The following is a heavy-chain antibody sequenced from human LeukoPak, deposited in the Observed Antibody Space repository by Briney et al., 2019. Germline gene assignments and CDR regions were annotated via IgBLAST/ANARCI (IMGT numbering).Heavy chain of an antibody. V-gene: IGHV4-59*08. J-gene: IGHJ4*02. Sequence: SETLSLTCTVSGGSISGHSWSWIRQPPGKGLEWIAYIYYTGTTRFNPSLKSRVTVSLDTSKNQFSLKLSSVTAADTAIYYCARLRASRISGYYYIDYWGQGTLVTVSS. CDR3: ARLRASRISGYYYIDY. CDR1: GGSISGHS. CDR2: IYYTGTT. D-gene: IGHD3-22*01.